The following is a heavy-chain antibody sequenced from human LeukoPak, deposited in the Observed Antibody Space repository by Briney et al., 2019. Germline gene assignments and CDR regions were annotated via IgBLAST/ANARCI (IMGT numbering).Heavy chain of an antibody. V-gene: IGHV3-21*05. J-gene: IGHJ4*02. CDR2: ISSSSSYI. D-gene: IGHD5-12*01. CDR3: ARGDRGYSGYDTGIQLWLSGSPSVDY. Sequence: SGGSLRLSCAASGFTFSSYSMNWVRQAPGKGLEWVSYISSSSSYIYYADSVKGRFTISRDNAKNSLYLQMNSLRAEDTAVYYCARGDRGYSGYDTGIQLWLSGSPSVDYWGQGTLVTVSS. CDR1: GFTFSSYS.